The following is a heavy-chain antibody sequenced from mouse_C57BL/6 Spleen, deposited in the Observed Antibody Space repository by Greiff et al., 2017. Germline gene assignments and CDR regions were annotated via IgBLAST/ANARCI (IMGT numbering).Heavy chain of an antibody. CDR1: GFNIKNTY. CDR2: IDPANGNT. V-gene: IGHV14-3*01. J-gene: IGHJ2*01. Sequence: VQLKQSVAELVRPGASVKLSCTASGFNIKNTYMHWVKQRPEQGLEWIGRIDPANGNTKYAPKFQGKATITADTSSNTAYLQLSSLTSEDTAIYYCARSRATVVATRDYFDYWGQGTTLTVSS. D-gene: IGHD1-1*01. CDR3: ARSRATVVATRDYFDY.